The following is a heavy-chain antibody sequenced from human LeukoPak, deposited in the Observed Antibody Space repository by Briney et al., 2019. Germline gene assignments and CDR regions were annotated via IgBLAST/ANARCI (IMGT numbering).Heavy chain of an antibody. Sequence: ASVNVSCKASGGTFSSYAISWVRQAPGQGLEWMGGIIPIFGTANYAQKFQGRVTITADESTSTAYMELSSLRSEGTAVYYCAGDQYSSPYGAGYWGQGTLVTVSS. CDR2: IIPIFGTA. CDR1: GGTFSSYA. V-gene: IGHV1-69*13. CDR3: AGDQYSSPYGAGY. D-gene: IGHD6-6*01. J-gene: IGHJ4*02.